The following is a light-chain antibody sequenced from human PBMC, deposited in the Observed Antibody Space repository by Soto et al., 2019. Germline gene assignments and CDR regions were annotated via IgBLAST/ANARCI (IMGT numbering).Light chain of an antibody. Sequence: EIVLTQSPGTLSLSPGERATLSCRASQSVRSSSLAWYQQKSAQAPRLLIFSTSDRATGIPDRFRGSGSETNFTLTISRLEPEDFAVYYCQHCGTKPPLFTFGPGTTVDIK. CDR1: QSVRSSS. CDR2: STS. CDR3: QHCGTKPPLFT. V-gene: IGKV3-20*01. J-gene: IGKJ3*01.